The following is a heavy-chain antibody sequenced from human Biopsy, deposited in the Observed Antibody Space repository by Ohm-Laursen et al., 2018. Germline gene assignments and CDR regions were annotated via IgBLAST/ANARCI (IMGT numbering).Heavy chain of an antibody. D-gene: IGHD3-3*01. CDR2: ISNRGST. V-gene: IGHV4-59*07. CDR3: ARLYRLDDYWNDDLPDAFDV. Sequence: SDTLSLTCAVSGGSISSDYWSWIRQSPGKGLEWIGYISNRGSTNYNPSLRGRVTISVDTSKNQFSLKLSSVTAADTAVFFCARLYRLDDYWNDDLPDAFDVWGQGTMVTVSS. J-gene: IGHJ3*01. CDR1: GGSISSDY.